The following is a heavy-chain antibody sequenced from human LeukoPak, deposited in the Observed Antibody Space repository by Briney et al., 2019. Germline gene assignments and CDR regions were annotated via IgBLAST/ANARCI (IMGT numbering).Heavy chain of an antibody. V-gene: IGHV3-23*01. J-gene: IGHJ4*02. Sequence: PGASLRLSCAASGFTFSSIAMSWVRQAPDKGLEWVSTISGSGGGTYYADSVKGRFPISRDDSKNTLYLQMNSLRADDTAVYYCAKDLGRYRNNFFDYWGQGNLVTVSS. CDR2: ISGSGGGT. D-gene: IGHD1-26*01. CDR3: AKDLGRYRNNFFDY. CDR1: GFTFSSIA.